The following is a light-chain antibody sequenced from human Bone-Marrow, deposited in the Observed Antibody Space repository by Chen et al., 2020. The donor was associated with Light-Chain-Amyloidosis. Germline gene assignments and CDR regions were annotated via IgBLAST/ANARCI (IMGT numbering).Light chain of an antibody. Sequence: SYELTQPPSVSVSPGQTARITCSGDALSKQYAYWYQQKPGQAPVLVIYKDSERPSGIPERVSGSSSGTIVTLTISGVQAEDEADYHCQSADSGTSYRAVVFGGGTKLTVL. V-gene: IGLV3-25*03. CDR2: KDS. J-gene: IGLJ2*01. CDR1: ALSKQY. CDR3: QSADSGTSYRAVV.